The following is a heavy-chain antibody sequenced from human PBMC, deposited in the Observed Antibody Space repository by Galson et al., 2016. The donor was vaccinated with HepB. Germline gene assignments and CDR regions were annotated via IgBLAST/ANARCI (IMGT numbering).Heavy chain of an antibody. Sequence: SMRLSCAASGFTFSNYGMHWIRQAPGKGLEWVAVMSHDGSHIFSVDSVKGRFSISRDNSKNTLYLQMNSLRDEDTAVYYCAKDHGNRWLNNWFDPWGQGTLVTVSS. CDR1: GFTFSNYG. D-gene: IGHD6-19*01. CDR2: MSHDGSHI. V-gene: IGHV3-30*18. CDR3: AKDHGNRWLNNWFDP. J-gene: IGHJ5*02.